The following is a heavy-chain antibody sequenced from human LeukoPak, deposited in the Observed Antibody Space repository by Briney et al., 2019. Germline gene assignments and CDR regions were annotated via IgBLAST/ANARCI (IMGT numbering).Heavy chain of an antibody. D-gene: IGHD2-15*01. CDR1: GFNFSSYG. J-gene: IGHJ3*02. Sequence: PGGSLRLSCAASGFNFSSYGMHWVRQAPGKGLEWVAVISYDGSNKYYADSVKGRFTISRDNSKNTLYLQMNSLGAEDTAVYYCAKRQLKDIVVVVAATLGAFDIWGQGTMVTVSS. CDR2: ISYDGSNK. V-gene: IGHV3-30*18. CDR3: AKRQLKDIVVVVAATLGAFDI.